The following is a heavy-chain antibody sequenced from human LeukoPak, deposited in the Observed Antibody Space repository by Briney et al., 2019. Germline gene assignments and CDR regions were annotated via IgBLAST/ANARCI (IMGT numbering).Heavy chain of an antibody. V-gene: IGHV1-3*01. CDR1: GYTFTSYA. CDR2: INAGNGNT. Sequence: GASVKVSCKASGYTFTSYAMHWVRQAPGQRLEWMGWINAGNGNTKCSQKFQGRVTITRDTSASTAYMELSSLRSEDTAVYYCARADSGSHWGQGTLVTVSS. J-gene: IGHJ4*02. CDR3: ARADSGSH. D-gene: IGHD1-26*01.